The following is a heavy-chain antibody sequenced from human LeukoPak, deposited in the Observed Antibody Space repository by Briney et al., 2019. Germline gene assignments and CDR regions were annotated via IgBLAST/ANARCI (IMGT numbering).Heavy chain of an antibody. CDR3: AKDLAVGDSSGYYLDY. CDR1: GFTFSSYG. Sequence: GGSLRLSCAASGFTFSSYGMHWVRQAPGKGLEWVAFIRYDGGNKYYADSVKGRFTISRDNSKNTLYLQMNSLRAEDTAVYYCAKDLAVGDSSGYYLDYWGQGTLVTVSS. D-gene: IGHD3-22*01. CDR2: IRYDGGNK. V-gene: IGHV3-30*02. J-gene: IGHJ4*02.